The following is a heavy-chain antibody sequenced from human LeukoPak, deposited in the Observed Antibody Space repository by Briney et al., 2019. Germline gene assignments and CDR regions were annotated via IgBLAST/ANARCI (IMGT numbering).Heavy chain of an antibody. CDR3: ARWAVDYYYGMDV. D-gene: IGHD4-23*01. CDR2: TGNKANSYTT. Sequence: GGSLRLSCAASGFTFSDHYMDWVRQAPGKGLEWVGRTGNKANSYTTEYAASVKGRFTISRDDSKNSLYLQMNSLKTEDTAVYYCARWAVDYYYGMDVWGQGTTVTVSS. J-gene: IGHJ6*02. V-gene: IGHV3-72*01. CDR1: GFTFSDHY.